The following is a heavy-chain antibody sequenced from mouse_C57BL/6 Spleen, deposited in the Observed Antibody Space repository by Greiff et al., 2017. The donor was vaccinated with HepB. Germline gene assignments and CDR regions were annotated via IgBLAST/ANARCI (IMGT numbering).Heavy chain of an antibody. CDR1: GYTFTSYW. V-gene: IGHV1-50*01. Sequence: QVQLQQPGAELVKPGASVKLSCKASGYTFTSYWMQWVKQRPGQGLEWIGEIDPSDSYTNYNQKFKGKATLTVDTSSSTAYMQLSSLTSEDSAVYYCASNLALTGTKDAMDYWGQGTSVTVSS. D-gene: IGHD4-1*01. CDR2: IDPSDSYT. J-gene: IGHJ4*01. CDR3: ASNLALTGTKDAMDY.